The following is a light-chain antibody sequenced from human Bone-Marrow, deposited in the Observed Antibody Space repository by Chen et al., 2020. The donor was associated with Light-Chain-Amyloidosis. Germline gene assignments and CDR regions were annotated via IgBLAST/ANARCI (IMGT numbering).Light chain of an antibody. CDR1: SVSIATNY. J-gene: IGLJ3*02. CDR3: QSYQGSSQGV. CDR2: EDD. Sequence: NFMLTQPHSVSESPGKTVIISCTRRSVSIATNYVQWFQQRPGSSPPTVIYEDDQRPSGVPDRFSGSIDRSSNSASLTISGLKTEDEADYYCQSYQGSSQGVFGGGTKLTVL. V-gene: IGLV6-57*01.